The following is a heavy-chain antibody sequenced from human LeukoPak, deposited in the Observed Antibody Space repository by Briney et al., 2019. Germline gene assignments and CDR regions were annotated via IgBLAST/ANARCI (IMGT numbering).Heavy chain of an antibody. J-gene: IGHJ5*02. Sequence: SETLSLTCTVSGAFITRDTYYWAWVRQSPGRGLEWIGIFWFDENDYYNPSLRSRVTISVDRSKNQFSLNLSSVAAADTAVYYCAKGHDHYDILTGYQYNWFDPWGQGTLVTVSS. D-gene: IGHD3-9*01. CDR3: AKGHDHYDILTGYQYNWFDP. V-gene: IGHV4-39*07. CDR1: GAFITRDTYY. CDR2: FWFDEND.